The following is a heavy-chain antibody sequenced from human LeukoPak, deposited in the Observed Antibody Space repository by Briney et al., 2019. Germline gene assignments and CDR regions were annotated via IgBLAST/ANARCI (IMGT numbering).Heavy chain of an antibody. CDR3: ARPRSYEAFDI. CDR2: ISGSGSVI. Sequence: GGSLRLSCAASGFNFNGHEMNWVRQAPGQGLEWIAYISGSGSVIYYADSVKGRFTISRDNAKNTLYLQMNSLRAEDTAVYYCARPRSYEAFDIWGQGTMVTVSS. V-gene: IGHV3-48*03. J-gene: IGHJ3*02. D-gene: IGHD6-6*01. CDR1: GFNFNGHE.